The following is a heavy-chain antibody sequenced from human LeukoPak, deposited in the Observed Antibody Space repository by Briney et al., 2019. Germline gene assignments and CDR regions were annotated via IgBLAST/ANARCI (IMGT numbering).Heavy chain of an antibody. D-gene: IGHD3-3*01. CDR1: GGSISSGGYY. V-gene: IGHV4-30-2*01. CDR3: AREFSWSGFFDY. CDR2: IYHSGST. Sequence: SQTLSLTCTVSGGSISSGGYYWSWIRQPPGKGLEWIGYIYHSGSTYYNPSLKSRVTISVDTSKNQFSLKLSSVTAADTAVYYCAREFSWSGFFDYWGRGTLVTVSS. J-gene: IGHJ4*02.